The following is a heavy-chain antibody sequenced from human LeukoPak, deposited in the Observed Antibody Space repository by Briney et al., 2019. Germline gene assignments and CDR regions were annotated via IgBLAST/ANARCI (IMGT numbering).Heavy chain of an antibody. Sequence: ASVKVSCKASGYTFTGYYMYWVRQAPGQGLEWMGWINPNSGGTNYAQKFQGRVTMTRDTSISTAYMELSRLRSDDTAVDYCARVSPAGHSYYFDYWGQGTLVTVSS. CDR3: ARVSPAGHSYYFDY. CDR1: GYTFTGYY. V-gene: IGHV1-2*02. J-gene: IGHJ4*02. CDR2: INPNSGGT. D-gene: IGHD5-18*01.